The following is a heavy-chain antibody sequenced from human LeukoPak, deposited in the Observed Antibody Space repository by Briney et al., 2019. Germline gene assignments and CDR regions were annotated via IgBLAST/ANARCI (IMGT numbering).Heavy chain of an antibody. V-gene: IGHV3-48*03. D-gene: IGHD2-21*01. CDR3: VRDRGGAYSGDNLFDP. J-gene: IGHJ5*02. CDR2: IIGSGSTT. Sequence: GGSLRLSCAASGFTFSSYEMNWVRQAPGKGLEWLSYIIGSGSTTQYADSVRDRFTISRDSDKNAVYLQMNSLRADDTAIYYCVRDRGGAYSGDNLFDPWGQGTLVTVSS. CDR1: GFTFSSYE.